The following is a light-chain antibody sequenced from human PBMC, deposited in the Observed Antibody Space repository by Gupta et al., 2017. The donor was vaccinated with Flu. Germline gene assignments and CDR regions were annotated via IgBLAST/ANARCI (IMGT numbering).Light chain of an antibody. CDR2: DVS. Sequence: ITISCTGTSSDVGGYNYVSWYQQHPDKAPKLIIYDVSNRPSGVSNRFSGSKSGNTASLTISGVQAEDEADYYCSSYTSSSTLYVFGTGTKVTVL. CDR1: SSDVGGYNY. J-gene: IGLJ1*01. CDR3: SSYTSSSTLYV. V-gene: IGLV2-14*04.